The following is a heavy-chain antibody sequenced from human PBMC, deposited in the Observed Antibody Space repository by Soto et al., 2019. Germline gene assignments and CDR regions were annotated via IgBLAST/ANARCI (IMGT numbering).Heavy chain of an antibody. CDR3: ARDRSPYGSGSGFDH. CDR2: INAGNGNT. V-gene: IGHV1-3*01. J-gene: IGHJ4*02. D-gene: IGHD3-10*01. Sequence: ASVKVSCKASGYTFTSYAMHWVRQAPGQRLEWMGWINAGNGNTKYSQKFQGRVTITRDTSASTAYMELSSLRSEDTAVYYCARDRSPYGSGSGFDHWGQGTLVTVSS. CDR1: GYTFTSYA.